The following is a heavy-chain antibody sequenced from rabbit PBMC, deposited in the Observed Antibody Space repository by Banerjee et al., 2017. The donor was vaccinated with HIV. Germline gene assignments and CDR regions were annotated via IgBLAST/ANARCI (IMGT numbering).Heavy chain of an antibody. D-gene: IGHD6-1*01. CDR1: GFSFSSGYY. J-gene: IGHJ6*01. Sequence: QQLVESGGGLVKPGASLTLTCKASGFSFSSGYYMCWVRQAPGKGLEWIACIYAGSSGSTYYASWAKGRFTISKASSTTVTLQMTSLTAADTATYFCARSGDGGYGYVAFGLWGPGTLVTVS. V-gene: IGHV1S40*01. CDR3: ARSGDGGYGYVAFGL. CDR2: IYAGSSGST.